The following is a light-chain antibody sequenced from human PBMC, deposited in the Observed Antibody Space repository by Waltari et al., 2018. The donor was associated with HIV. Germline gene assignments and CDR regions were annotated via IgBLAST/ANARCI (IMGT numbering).Light chain of an antibody. J-gene: IGLJ3*02. CDR3: QSYDSSLSGWV. V-gene: IGLV1-40*01. CDR1: SSNIGAGYA. CDR2: GNS. Sequence: QSVLTQPPSVSGAPGQRVTISCTGSSSNIGAGYAVPWYQQLPGTAPKLLIYGNSNRPSGVPDRFSGSKSGTSAYLAITGLQAEDEADYYCQSYDSSLSGWVFGGGTKLTVL.